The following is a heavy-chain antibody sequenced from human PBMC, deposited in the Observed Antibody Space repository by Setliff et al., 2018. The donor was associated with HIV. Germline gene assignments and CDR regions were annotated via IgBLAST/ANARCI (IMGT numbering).Heavy chain of an antibody. Sequence: ASVKVSCKASGYTFTSYAMHWVRQAPGQGLEWMGRIIPMFSIPNYSQRFQGRVTITADRSTNTVYMELSSLRSDDTAVYYCARVGRSVTGPWGQGTLVTVSS. J-gene: IGHJ5*02. D-gene: IGHD6-19*01. V-gene: IGHV1-69*04. CDR2: IIPMFSIP. CDR1: GYTFTSYA. CDR3: ARVGRSVTGP.